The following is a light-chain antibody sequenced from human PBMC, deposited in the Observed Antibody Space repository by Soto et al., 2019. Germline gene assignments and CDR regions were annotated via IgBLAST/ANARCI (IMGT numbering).Light chain of an antibody. Sequence: DIALTQTPLSQSDTPGQPASISCKSSQSLLQSDGKTYLYWHLQRPGQPPQILIYEGSKRFSGVPDRFSGSGSGTDFTLKISRVEAEDVGVYYCMQSTQLPRTFGPGTKLEIK. CDR1: QSLLQSDGKTY. CDR3: MQSTQLPRT. CDR2: EGS. J-gene: IGKJ2*01. V-gene: IGKV2D-29*01.